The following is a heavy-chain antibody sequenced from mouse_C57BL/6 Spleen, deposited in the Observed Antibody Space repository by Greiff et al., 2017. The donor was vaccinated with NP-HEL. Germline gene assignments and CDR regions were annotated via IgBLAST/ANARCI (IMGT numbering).Heavy chain of an antibody. CDR2: IHPNSGST. V-gene: IGHV1-64*01. CDR3: AAYYSAMDY. D-gene: IGHD2-12*01. CDR1: GYTFTSYW. Sequence: ASVNLSCKASGYTFTSYWMHWVKQRPGQGLEWIGMIHPNSGSTNYNEKFKSKATLTVDKSSSTAYMQLSSLTSEDSAVYYCAAYYSAMDYWGQGTSVTVSS. J-gene: IGHJ4*01.